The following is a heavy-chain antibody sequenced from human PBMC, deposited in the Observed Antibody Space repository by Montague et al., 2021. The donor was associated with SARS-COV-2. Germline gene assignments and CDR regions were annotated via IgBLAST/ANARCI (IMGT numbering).Heavy chain of an antibody. CDR3: AIPLSGNQCQFDY. J-gene: IGHJ4*02. CDR1: GGSISSGGYY. V-gene: IGHV4-31*03. Sequence: TLSLTCSVSGGSISSGGYYWTWIRQRPGGDLEWLGYLYYNGKTHYSPSLKSRASFSLDTSINQFSLKLTSATATDSALYYCAIPLSGNQCQFDYWGQGALVTVSS. CDR2: LYYNGKT. D-gene: IGHD1-14*01.